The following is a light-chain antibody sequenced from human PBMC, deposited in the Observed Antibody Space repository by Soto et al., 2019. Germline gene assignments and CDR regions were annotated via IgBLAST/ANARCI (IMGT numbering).Light chain of an antibody. V-gene: IGKV3-20*01. CDR2: DAS. CDR1: QTVSSTY. CDR3: QQYGSSPQT. Sequence: EIGLTQSPGTLSLSPGERATLSCRARQTVSSTYLAWYQQKPGQAPRLLIYDASSRATGIPDRFSGSGSGTDCTLNISRLEPEDFAVYYCQQYGSSPQTFGQGTKLESK. J-gene: IGKJ2*01.